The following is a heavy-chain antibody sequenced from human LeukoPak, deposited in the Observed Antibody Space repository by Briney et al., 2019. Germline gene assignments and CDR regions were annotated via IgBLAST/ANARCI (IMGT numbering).Heavy chain of an antibody. Sequence: SVKVSCKASGGTFSSYAISWVRQAPGQGLEWMGGIISIFGTANYAQKFQGRVTITADESTSTAYMELSSLRSEDTAVYYCARVKPHPYDILTGRGFDYWGQGTLVTVSS. CDR1: GGTFSSYA. D-gene: IGHD3-9*01. J-gene: IGHJ4*02. CDR2: IISIFGTA. CDR3: ARVKPHPYDILTGRGFDY. V-gene: IGHV1-69*13.